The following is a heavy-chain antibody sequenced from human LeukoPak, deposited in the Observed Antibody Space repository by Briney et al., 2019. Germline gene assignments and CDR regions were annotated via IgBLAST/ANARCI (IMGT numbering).Heavy chain of an antibody. CDR3: AGLVGRYSSGLYYYYFDY. CDR1: GFTFSNYAM. CDR2: MYLSGTT. D-gene: IGHD3-22*01. Sequence: AGGSLRLSCAASGFTFSNYAMTWVRRPPGKGLEWIGEMYLSGTTHSNPSVKSRVTISIDKSKNQFFLNLSSVTAADTAVYYCAGLVGRYSSGLYYYYFDYWGQGTLVTVSS. V-gene: IGHV4-4*02. J-gene: IGHJ4*02.